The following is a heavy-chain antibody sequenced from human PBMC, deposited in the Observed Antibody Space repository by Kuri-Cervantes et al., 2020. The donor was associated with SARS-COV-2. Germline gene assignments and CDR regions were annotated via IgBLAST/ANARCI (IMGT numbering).Heavy chain of an antibody. CDR1: GYSISSGYY. V-gene: IGHV4-61*01. Sequence: SETLSLTCAVSGYSISSGYYWSWIRQPPGKGLEWIGYIYYSGSTNYNPSLKSRVTISVDTSKNQFSLKLSSVTAADTAVYYCARVDSIAARPRWSDPWGQGTLVTVSS. D-gene: IGHD6-6*01. CDR3: ARVDSIAARPRWSDP. CDR2: IYYSGST. J-gene: IGHJ5*02.